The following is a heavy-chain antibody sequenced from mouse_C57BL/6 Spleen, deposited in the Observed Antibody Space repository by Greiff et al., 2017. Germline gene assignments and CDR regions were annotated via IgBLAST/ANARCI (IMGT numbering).Heavy chain of an antibody. D-gene: IGHD4-1*02. CDR1: GFTFSSYA. CDR2: ISSGGDYI. Sequence: EVHLVESGEGLVKPGGSLKLSCAASGFTFSSYAMSWVRQTPEKRLEWVAYISSGGDYIYYADTVKGRFTISRDNARNTLYLQMSSLKSEDTAMYYCTSGGQLGRGDWFAYWGQGTLVTVSA. J-gene: IGHJ3*01. CDR3: TSGGQLGRGDWFAY. V-gene: IGHV5-9-1*02.